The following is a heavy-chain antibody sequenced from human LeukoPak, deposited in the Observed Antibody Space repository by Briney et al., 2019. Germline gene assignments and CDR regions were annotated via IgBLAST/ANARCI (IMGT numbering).Heavy chain of an antibody. CDR3: ATYDSWSGYNIAY. CDR2: INRDGSEK. CDR1: GFTLSSRW. J-gene: IGHJ4*02. D-gene: IGHD3-3*01. Sequence: GGSLRLSCVVSGFTLSSRWMMWVRQAPGEGLEWMTNINRDGSEKDYVDSVKGRFTITRDNAENSLYLQMNSLKVEDSAIYYCATYDSWSGYNIAYWGQGTLVTVSS. V-gene: IGHV3-7*03.